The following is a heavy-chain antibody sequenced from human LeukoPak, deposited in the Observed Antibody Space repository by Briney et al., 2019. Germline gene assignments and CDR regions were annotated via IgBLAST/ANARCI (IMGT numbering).Heavy chain of an antibody. J-gene: IGHJ4*02. CDR2: IYYSGST. CDR1: GGSISSGDYY. V-gene: IGHV4-39*01. CDR3: ARAAYCGGDCYLFDY. D-gene: IGHD2-21*02. Sequence: SETLSLTCTVSGGSISSGDYYWNWIRQPPGKGLEWIGSIYYSGSTYYNSSLKSRVTISVDTSKNQFSLKLSSLTAADTAVYYCARAAYCGGDCYLFDYWGQGTLVTVFS.